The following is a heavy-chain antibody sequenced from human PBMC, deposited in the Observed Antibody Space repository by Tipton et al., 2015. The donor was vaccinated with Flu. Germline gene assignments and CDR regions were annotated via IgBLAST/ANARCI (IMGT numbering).Heavy chain of an antibody. CDR2: IQFHGGNQ. J-gene: IGHJ3*02. Sequence: SLRLSCVASGFIFDSSDMHWVRQAPGKGLEWVAFIQFHGGNQHYADSVKGRFTCSRDNSRSTLYLEMNSLRREDTAVYFCAKKSATSWDAFDIWGQGTMATVSS. D-gene: IGHD2-15*01. CDR3: AKKSATSWDAFDI. CDR1: GFIFDSSD. V-gene: IGHV3-30*02.